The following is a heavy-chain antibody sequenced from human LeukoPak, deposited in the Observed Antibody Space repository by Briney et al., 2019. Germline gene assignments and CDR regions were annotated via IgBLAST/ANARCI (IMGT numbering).Heavy chain of an antibody. J-gene: IGHJ4*02. CDR1: GGSLGSSSHY. D-gene: IGHD6-19*01. V-gene: IGHV4-39*01. CDR3: ARHSITVAGFDY. CDR2: IYYSGST. Sequence: PSETLSLTCTVSGGSLGSSSHYWGWIRQPPGKGLEWIGSIYYSGSTYYNPSLKSRVTISVDTSKNQFSLKLNSVTAADTAVYYCARHSITVAGFDYWGQGTLVTVSS.